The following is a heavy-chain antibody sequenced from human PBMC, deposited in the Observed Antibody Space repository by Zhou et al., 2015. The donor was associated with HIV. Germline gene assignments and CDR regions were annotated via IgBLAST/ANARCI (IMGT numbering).Heavy chain of an antibody. Sequence: QVQLVESGGGVVQPGRSLRLSCAASGFTFSSYGMHWVRQAPGKGLEWVAVISYDGSNKYYADSVKGRFTISRDNSKNTLYLQMNSLRAEDTAVYYCAKNSGSYDYFDYWGQGTLVHRLL. V-gene: IGHV3-30*18. CDR3: AKNSGSYDYFDY. J-gene: IGHJ4*02. CDR1: GFTFSSYG. CDR2: ISYDGSNK. D-gene: IGHD3-10*01.